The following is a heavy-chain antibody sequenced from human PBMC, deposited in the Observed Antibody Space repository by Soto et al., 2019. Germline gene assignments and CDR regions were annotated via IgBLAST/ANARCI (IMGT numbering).Heavy chain of an antibody. CDR2: IYHSGST. V-gene: IGHV4-4*02. J-gene: IGHJ5*02. CDR3: ASAAPDGSWFDP. CDR1: GGSISSSNW. Sequence: SETLSLTCAVSGGSISSSNWWSWVRQPPGKGLEWIGEIYHSGSTNYNPSLKSRVTISVDKPKNQFSLKLSSVTAADTAVYYCASAAPDGSWFDPWGQGTLVTVYS. D-gene: IGHD2-15*01.